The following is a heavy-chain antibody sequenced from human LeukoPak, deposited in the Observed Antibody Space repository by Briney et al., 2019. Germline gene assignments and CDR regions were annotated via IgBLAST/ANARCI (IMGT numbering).Heavy chain of an antibody. J-gene: IGHJ5*02. CDR1: GGTFSSYA. CDR2: IIPIFGTA. Sequence: GASVKVSCKASGGTFSSYAISWVRQAPGQGLEWMGGIIPIFGTANYAQKFQGRVTITTDESTSAAYMELSSLRSEDTAVYYCARDISSGSYAGKGWFDPWGQGTLVTVSS. D-gene: IGHD1-26*01. V-gene: IGHV1-69*05. CDR3: ARDISSGSYAGKGWFDP.